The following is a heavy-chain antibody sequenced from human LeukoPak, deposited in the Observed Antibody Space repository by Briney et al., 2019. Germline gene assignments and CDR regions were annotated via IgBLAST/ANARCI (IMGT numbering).Heavy chain of an antibody. V-gene: IGHV1-69*13. Sequence: SVKVSCKASGGTFISYAISWVRQAPGQGLEWMGGIIPIFGTANYAQKFQGRVTITADESTSTAYMELSSLRSEDTAVYYCAKAATERPEDLHWYFDLWGRGTLVTVSS. J-gene: IGHJ2*01. CDR1: GGTFISYA. D-gene: IGHD2-15*01. CDR2: IIPIFGTA. CDR3: AKAATERPEDLHWYFDL.